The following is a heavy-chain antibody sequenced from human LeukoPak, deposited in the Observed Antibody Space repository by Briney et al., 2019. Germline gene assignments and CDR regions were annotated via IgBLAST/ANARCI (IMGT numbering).Heavy chain of an antibody. D-gene: IGHD2-15*01. J-gene: IGHJ4*02. V-gene: IGHV4-61*02. CDR1: GGSISIDTYY. Sequence: SETLSLTCTVSGGSISIDTYYWSWIRQPAGKGLEWIGRIYASGNTNHNPSLKSRVTISVDTSKNQFSLKLSSVTAADSAVYYCARDWGYCSGGSCHFPIDYWGQGTLVTVSS. CDR3: ARDWGYCSGGSCHFPIDY. CDR2: IYASGNT.